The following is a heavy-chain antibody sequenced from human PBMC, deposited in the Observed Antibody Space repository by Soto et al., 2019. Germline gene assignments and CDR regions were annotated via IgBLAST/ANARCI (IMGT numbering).Heavy chain of an antibody. D-gene: IGHD2-2*01. V-gene: IGHV3-30*18. CDR1: GFSFSSYG. CDR2: ISYDGSNK. J-gene: IGHJ4*02. CDR3: AKERMGLYQLLPFFDY. Sequence: QVQLVESGGGVVQPGRSLRLSCAASGFSFSSYGMHWLRQAAGKGLEWVAVISYDGSNKYYADSVRGRFTISRDNSEYTLYLQMNRLRPEDTAVFYWAKERMGLYQLLPFFDYWGQGTLVTVSS.